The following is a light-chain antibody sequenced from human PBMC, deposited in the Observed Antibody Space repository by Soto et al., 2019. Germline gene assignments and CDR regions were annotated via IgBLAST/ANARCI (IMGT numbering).Light chain of an antibody. CDR1: QSISSW. Sequence: DIQMTQSPSTLSASVGDRVTITCRASQSISSWLAWYQQKPGKAPKLLIYDASSLESGVPSRFSGSGSGTEFTRTISSLQPDDFATYYVQQYNSYSYAFGQGTKVEIK. J-gene: IGKJ1*01. V-gene: IGKV1-5*01. CDR2: DAS. CDR3: QQYNSYSYA.